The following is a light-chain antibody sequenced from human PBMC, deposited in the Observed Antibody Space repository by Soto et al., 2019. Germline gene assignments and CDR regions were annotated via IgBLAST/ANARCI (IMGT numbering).Light chain of an antibody. Sequence: DIQMTQSPSSLSASIGDRVTITCRASQAIINNLNWYQQKPGKPPQLLIYDATSLEAGVSSRFSGGGSGTEFTFTISSLQAEDVATYYCQQYDSSILTFGGGTTVDIK. CDR3: QQYDSSILT. J-gene: IGKJ4*01. V-gene: IGKV1-33*01. CDR2: DAT. CDR1: QAIINN.